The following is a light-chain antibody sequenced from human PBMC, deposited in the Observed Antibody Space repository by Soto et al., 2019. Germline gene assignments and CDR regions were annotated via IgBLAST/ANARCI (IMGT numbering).Light chain of an antibody. CDR1: QAIDSW. V-gene: IGKV1-12*01. CDR3: QQYNSYSVT. J-gene: IGKJ4*01. CDR2: TGS. Sequence: DIQMTQSPSSVSASVGDRVTITCRASQAIDSWLAWYQQKPGEAPKLLIFTGSLLHSGVPPRFSGSGSGTDFTLTISSLQPEDFATYYCQQYNSYSVTFGGGTKVEIK.